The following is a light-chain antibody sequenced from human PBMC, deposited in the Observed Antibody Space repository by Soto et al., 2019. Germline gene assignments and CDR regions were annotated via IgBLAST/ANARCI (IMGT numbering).Light chain of an antibody. J-gene: IGLJ3*02. CDR2: EVT. CDR3: SSYIPRITDWA. Sequence: QSALTQPASVSGSPGQSITISCTGTSSDVGGYNLVSWYQQHPGEAPKLMIYEVTNRPSGVSNRFSGSKSGNTASLTISGLHAEDEADYYCSSYIPRITDWAFGGGTKVTVL. V-gene: IGLV2-14*03. CDR1: SSDVGGYNL.